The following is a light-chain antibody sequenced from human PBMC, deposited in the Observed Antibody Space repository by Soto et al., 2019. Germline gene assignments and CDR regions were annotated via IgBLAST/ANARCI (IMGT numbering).Light chain of an antibody. J-gene: IGKJ5*01. CDR3: QQYNNWPPIT. CDR1: RSVRSK. Sequence: EIVMTQSPSTLSVSLGDRATLSCRASRSVRSKLAWYQHKPGQSPRLLIYDTSTRATGIPARFSGSGSGTEFTLTISSLQSEDFAVYCCQQYNNWPPITFGPGTRLEIK. CDR2: DTS. V-gene: IGKV3-15*01.